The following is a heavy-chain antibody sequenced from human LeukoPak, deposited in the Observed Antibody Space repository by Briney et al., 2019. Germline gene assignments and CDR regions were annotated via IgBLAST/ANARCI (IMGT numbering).Heavy chain of an antibody. CDR2: IYSGGST. J-gene: IGHJ4*02. D-gene: IGHD3-3*01. CDR1: GFTVSSNY. Sequence: GGSLRLSCAASGFTVSSNYMSWVRQAPGQGLEWVSVIYSGGSTHYAESVKSRFTISRHNTNNTLYLQMNSLRTEDTAVYYCARGFGVYTHPFDYWGQGTLVTVSS. V-gene: IGHV3-53*04. CDR3: ARGFGVYTHPFDY.